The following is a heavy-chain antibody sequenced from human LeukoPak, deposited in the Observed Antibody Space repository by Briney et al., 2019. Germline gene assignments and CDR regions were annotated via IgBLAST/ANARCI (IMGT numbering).Heavy chain of an antibody. V-gene: IGHV3-9*01. CDR1: GFTFDDYA. CDR3: ARDRGDYYGMDV. J-gene: IGHJ6*02. D-gene: IGHD3-16*01. Sequence: GGSLRLSCAASGFTFDDYAMHWVRQAPGKGLEWVSGISWNSGSIGYADSVKGRFTISRDNSKNTLYLQMNSLRAEDTAVYYCARDRGDYYGMDVWGQGTTVTVSS. CDR2: ISWNSGSI.